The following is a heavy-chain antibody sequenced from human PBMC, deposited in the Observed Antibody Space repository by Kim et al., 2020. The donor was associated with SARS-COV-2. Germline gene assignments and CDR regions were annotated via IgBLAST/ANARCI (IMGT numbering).Heavy chain of an antibody. CDR3: AKDNYGDYVGYYYGMDV. D-gene: IGHD4-17*01. CDR2: ISGSGGST. CDR1: GFTFSSYA. V-gene: IGHV3-23*01. Sequence: GGSLRLSCAASGFTFSSYAMSWVRQAPGKGLEWVSAISGSGGSTYYADSVKGRFTISRDNSKNTLYLQMNSLRAEDTAVYYCAKDNYGDYVGYYYGMDVWGQGTTVTVSS. J-gene: IGHJ6*02.